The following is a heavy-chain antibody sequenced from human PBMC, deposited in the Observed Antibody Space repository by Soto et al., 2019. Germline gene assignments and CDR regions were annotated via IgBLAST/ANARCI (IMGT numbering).Heavy chain of an antibody. CDR3: ARGPDRTTITGTTMDV. D-gene: IGHD1-7*01. CDR2: IIPIFGTA. Sequence: SVKVSCKASGGTFSSYAISWVRQAPGQGLEWMGGIIPIFGTANYAQKFQGRVTITADESTSTAYMELSSLRSEDTAVYYCARGPDRTTITGTTMDVWGQGTTVTVSS. CDR1: GGTFSSYA. J-gene: IGHJ6*02. V-gene: IGHV1-69*13.